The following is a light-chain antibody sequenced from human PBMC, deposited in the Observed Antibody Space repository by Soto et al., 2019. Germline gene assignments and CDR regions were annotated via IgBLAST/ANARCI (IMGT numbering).Light chain of an antibody. J-gene: IGKJ4*01. V-gene: IGKV3-11*01. CDR3: QQRSNWLLT. CDR2: DAS. Sequence: EIVLTQSPATLSLSPGERATLSCRASQSVSSYLAWYQQKPGQAPRLLIYDASNRATGIPARFSGSVSGTDVTLTISSLEPEDFEVYYCQQRSNWLLTFGGGTKVEIK. CDR1: QSVSSY.